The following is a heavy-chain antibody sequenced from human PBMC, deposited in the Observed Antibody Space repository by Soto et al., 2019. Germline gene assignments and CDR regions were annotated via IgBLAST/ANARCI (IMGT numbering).Heavy chain of an antibody. D-gene: IGHD3-22*01. CDR2: IYYSGST. CDR3: ARLVIPVYWYFDL. J-gene: IGHJ2*01. Sequence: PSETLSLTCTVSGGSISSSSYYWGWIRQPPGKGLEWIGSIYYSGSTYYNPSLKSRVTISVDTSKNQFSLKLSSVTAADTAVYYCARLVIPVYWYFDLWGRGTLVTVSS. V-gene: IGHV4-39*01. CDR1: GGSISSSSYY.